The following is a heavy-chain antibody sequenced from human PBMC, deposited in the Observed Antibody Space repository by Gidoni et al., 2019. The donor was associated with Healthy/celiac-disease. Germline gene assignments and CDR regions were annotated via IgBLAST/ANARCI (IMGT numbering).Heavy chain of an antibody. Sequence: VKVSCRASGGTFSNYPISWVRQAPGQGLEWMGGIIPLFVTANYAQKFQGRVTITADESTRTAYMELSSLTSEDTAVYYCAGGEAPRLWYFDYWGQGTLVTVSS. V-gene: IGHV1-69*01. CDR3: AGGEAPRLWYFDY. CDR1: GGTFSNYP. CDR2: IIPLFVTA. J-gene: IGHJ4*02. D-gene: IGHD6-6*01.